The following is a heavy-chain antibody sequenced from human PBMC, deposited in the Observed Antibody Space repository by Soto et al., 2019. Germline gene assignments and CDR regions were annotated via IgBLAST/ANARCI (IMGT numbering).Heavy chain of an antibody. CDR2: IYYSGST. V-gene: IGHV4-59*01. CDR3: ARFLGSSGYDYGLYYLDY. Sequence: SETLSLTCTVSGGSISSYYWSWIRQPPGKGLEWIGYIYYSGSTNYNPSLKSRVTISVDTSKNQFSLKLSSVTAADTAVYYCARFLGSSGYDYGLYYLDYWGQGTLETV. D-gene: IGHD3-22*01. CDR1: GGSISSYY. J-gene: IGHJ4*01.